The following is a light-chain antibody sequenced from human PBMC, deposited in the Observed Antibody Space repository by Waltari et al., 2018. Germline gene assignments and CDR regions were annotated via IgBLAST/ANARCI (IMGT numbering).Light chain of an antibody. J-gene: IGKJ1*01. CDR3: QQYNNWPPWT. CDR2: GAS. V-gene: IGKV3-15*01. Sequence: CRASQSVSSNLAWYQQKPGQAPRLLIYGASTRATGIPARFSGSGSGTEFTLTISSLQSEDFAVYYCQQYNNWPPWTFGQGTKVEIK. CDR1: QSVSSN.